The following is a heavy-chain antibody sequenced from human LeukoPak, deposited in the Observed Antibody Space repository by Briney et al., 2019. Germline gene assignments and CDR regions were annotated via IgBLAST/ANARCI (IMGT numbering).Heavy chain of an antibody. D-gene: IGHD6-19*01. CDR3: ASRPWSQYSSGWLGYY. CDR1: GFTFSSYA. CDR2: ISGSGGST. J-gene: IGHJ4*02. Sequence: GGSLRLSCAASGFTFSSYAMSWVRQAPGKGLEWVSAISGSGGSTYYADPVKGRFTISRDNSKNTLYLQMNSLRAEDTAVYYCASRPWSQYSSGWLGYYWGQGTLVTVSS. V-gene: IGHV3-23*01.